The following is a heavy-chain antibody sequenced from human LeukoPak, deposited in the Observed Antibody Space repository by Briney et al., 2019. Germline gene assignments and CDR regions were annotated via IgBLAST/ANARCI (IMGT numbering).Heavy chain of an antibody. J-gene: IGHJ4*02. CDR2: IYYSGST. Sequence: SETLSLTCTVSGGSISSSSYYWGWIRQPPGKGLEWIGSIYYSGSTYYNPSLKSQVTISVDTSKNQFSLKLSSVTAADTAVYYCAREGMYYDFWSGYYKYFDYWGQGTLVTVSS. CDR1: GGSISSSSYY. CDR3: AREGMYYDFWSGYYKYFDY. V-gene: IGHV4-39*07. D-gene: IGHD3-3*01.